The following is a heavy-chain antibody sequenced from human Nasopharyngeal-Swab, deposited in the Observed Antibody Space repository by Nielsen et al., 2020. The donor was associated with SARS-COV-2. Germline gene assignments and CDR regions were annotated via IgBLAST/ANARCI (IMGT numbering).Heavy chain of an antibody. CDR2: ISGSGGST. J-gene: IGHJ4*02. CDR1: GGTFSSYA. D-gene: IGHD4-17*01. V-gene: IGHV3-23*01. Sequence: SCKASGGTFSSYAMSWVRQAPGKGLEWVSAISGSGGSTYYADSVKGRFTIYRDNSKNTLYLQMNSLRAEDKAVYYCAKRMTTVTPTPFDYWGQGTLVTVSS. CDR3: AKRMTTVTPTPFDY.